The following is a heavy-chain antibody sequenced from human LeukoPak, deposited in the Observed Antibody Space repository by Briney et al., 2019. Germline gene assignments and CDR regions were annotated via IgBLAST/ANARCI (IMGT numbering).Heavy chain of an antibody. V-gene: IGHV4-59*08. CDR2: IYYSGST. CDR1: GGSISSYY. Sequence: SETLSLTCTVSGGSISSYYWSWIRQPPGKGLEWIGYIYYSGSTNYNPSLKSRVTISVDTSKNQFSLKLSSVTAADTAVYYCARQSSDGSEKQAIYFDYWGQGTLVTVSA. CDR3: ARQSSDGSEKQAIYFDY. J-gene: IGHJ4*02. D-gene: IGHD3-10*01.